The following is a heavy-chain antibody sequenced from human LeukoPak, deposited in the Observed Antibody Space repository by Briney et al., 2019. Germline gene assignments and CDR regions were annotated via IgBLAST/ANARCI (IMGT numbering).Heavy chain of an antibody. CDR3: ARWATVVTTFDY. CDR1: GGSISSSSYY. V-gene: IGHV4-39*01. J-gene: IGHJ4*02. D-gene: IGHD4-17*01. CDR2: IYYSGST. Sequence: PSETLSLTCTVPGGSISSSSYYWDWIRQPPGKGLEWIGSIYYSGSTYYNPSLKSRVTISVDTSKNQFSLKLSSVTAADTAVYYCARWATVVTTFDYWGQGTLVTVSS.